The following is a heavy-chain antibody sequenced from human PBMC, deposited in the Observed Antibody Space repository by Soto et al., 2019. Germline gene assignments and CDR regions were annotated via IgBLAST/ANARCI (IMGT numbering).Heavy chain of an antibody. J-gene: IGHJ4*02. V-gene: IGHV4-39*01. CDR3: ARRYDFWSGYYIPYFDY. Sequence: SETLSLTCTVSGGSISSSSYYWGWIRQPPGKGLEWIGSIYYSGSTYYNPSLKSRVTISVDTSKNQFSLKLSSVTAADTAVYYCARRYDFWSGYYIPYFDYWGQGTLVTVSS. CDR2: IYYSGST. CDR1: GGSISSSSYY. D-gene: IGHD3-3*01.